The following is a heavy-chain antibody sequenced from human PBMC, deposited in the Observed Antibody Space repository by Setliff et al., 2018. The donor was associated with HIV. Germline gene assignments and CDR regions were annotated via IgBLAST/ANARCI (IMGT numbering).Heavy chain of an antibody. CDR2: ISVYSGNT. CDR3: ARVRYCSGGSCYGGEYWFDP. Sequence: ASVKVSCKASGGTFSSYAISWVRQAPGQGLEWVGWISVYSGNTNYAQKLQGRVTLTTDTSTSTAYMELSSLRSEDTAVYYCARVRYCSGGSCYGGEYWFDPWGQGTLVTVSS. J-gene: IGHJ5*02. CDR1: GGTFSSYA. V-gene: IGHV1-18*01. D-gene: IGHD2-15*01.